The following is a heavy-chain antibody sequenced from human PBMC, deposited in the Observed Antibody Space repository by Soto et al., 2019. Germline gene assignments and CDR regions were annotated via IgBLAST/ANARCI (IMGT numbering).Heavy chain of an antibody. D-gene: IGHD2-2*01. CDR1: GYSFTSYW. Sequence: GESLKISCKGSGYSFTSYWISWVRQMPGKGLEWMGRIDPSDSYTNYSPSFQGHVTISADKSISTAYLQWSSLKASDTAMYYCARHGVGRTIVVVPAARWGMDVWGQGTTVTVSS. V-gene: IGHV5-10-1*01. J-gene: IGHJ6*02. CDR2: IDPSDSYT. CDR3: ARHGVGRTIVVVPAARWGMDV.